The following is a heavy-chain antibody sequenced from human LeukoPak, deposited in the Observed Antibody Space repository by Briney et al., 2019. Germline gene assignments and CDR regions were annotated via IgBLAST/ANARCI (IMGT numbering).Heavy chain of an antibody. V-gene: IGHV4-59*12. CDR3: ARSEPAYGDYDY. CDR1: GGSISSYY. J-gene: IGHJ4*02. Sequence: SETLSLTCTVSGGSISSYYWSWIRQPPGKGLEWIGYIYYSGSTNYNPSLKSRVTISVDTSKNQFSLKLSSVTAADTAVYYCARSEPAYGDYDYWGQGTLVTVSS. CDR2: IYYSGST. D-gene: IGHD4-17*01.